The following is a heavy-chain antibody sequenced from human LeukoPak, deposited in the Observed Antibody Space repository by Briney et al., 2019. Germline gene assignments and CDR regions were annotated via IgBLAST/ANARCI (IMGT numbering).Heavy chain of an antibody. CDR1: GGSISSYY. D-gene: IGHD3-22*01. Sequence: SETLSLTCTVSGGSISSYYWSWIRQPPGKGLEWIGYIYYSGSTNYNPSLKSRVTISVDTSKNQFSLKLSSVTAADTAVYYCARGYYYYSSGYEQDAFDIWGQGTMVTVSS. CDR2: IYYSGST. J-gene: IGHJ3*02. V-gene: IGHV4-59*01. CDR3: ARGYYYYSSGYEQDAFDI.